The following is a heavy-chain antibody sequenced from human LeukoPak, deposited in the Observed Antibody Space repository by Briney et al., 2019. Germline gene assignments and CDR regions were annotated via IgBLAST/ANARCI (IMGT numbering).Heavy chain of an antibody. D-gene: IGHD3-3*01. J-gene: IGHJ6*02. Sequence: GGSLRLSCAASGFTFSSYSMNWVRQAPGKGLEWVSYISSSSSTIYYADSVKGRFTISRDNAKNSLYLQMNSLRPEDTAVYFCARGGYYDFSTGYYQTQYYRGMDVWGQGTTVTISS. CDR1: GFTFSSYS. V-gene: IGHV3-48*01. CDR3: ARGGYYDFSTGYYQTQYYRGMDV. CDR2: ISSSSSTI.